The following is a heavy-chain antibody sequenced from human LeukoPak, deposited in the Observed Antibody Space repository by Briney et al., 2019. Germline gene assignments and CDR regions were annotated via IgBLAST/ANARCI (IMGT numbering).Heavy chain of an antibody. V-gene: IGHV3-7*04. Sequence: PGGSLRLSCAASGFTFSSYEMNWVRQAPGKGLEWVANIKQDGSEKYHVDSVKGRFTISRDNAKNSLWLQMNSLRAEDTAVYYCARAYDYVWGSYRSDAFDIWGQGTMVTVSS. D-gene: IGHD3-16*02. CDR1: GFTFSSYE. CDR2: IKQDGSEK. J-gene: IGHJ3*02. CDR3: ARAYDYVWGSYRSDAFDI.